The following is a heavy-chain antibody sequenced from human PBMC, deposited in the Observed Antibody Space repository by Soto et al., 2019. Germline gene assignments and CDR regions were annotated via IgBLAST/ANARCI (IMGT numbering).Heavy chain of an antibody. CDR1: GYSFSGYY. Sequence: QVQLVQSGAEVKKPGASVKVSCKASGYSFSGYYINWVRQAPGQGLEWMGWINPHNGVTNYAQKFQGRVIMTGDTTINTGYMELSRLRSDDTAMYYCAGPYFDTVWGIYRNYYAMDVWGQGTTVTVSS. V-gene: IGHV1-2*02. CDR2: INPHNGVT. CDR3: AGPYFDTVWGIYRNYYAMDV. D-gene: IGHD3-16*02. J-gene: IGHJ6*02.